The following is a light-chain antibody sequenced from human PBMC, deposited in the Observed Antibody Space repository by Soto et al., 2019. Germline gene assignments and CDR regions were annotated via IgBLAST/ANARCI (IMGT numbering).Light chain of an antibody. CDR1: QSVSTS. Sequence: EIVMTQSPATLSVSPGERATLSCRASQSVSTSLAWYRQKPGQAPRLLISGASTRATGVPSRFTGSGSETELTLTISRLQSEDFAVYSCQQYNNSWTFGQGTKEAIK. V-gene: IGKV3-15*01. J-gene: IGKJ1*01. CDR2: GAS. CDR3: QQYNNSWT.